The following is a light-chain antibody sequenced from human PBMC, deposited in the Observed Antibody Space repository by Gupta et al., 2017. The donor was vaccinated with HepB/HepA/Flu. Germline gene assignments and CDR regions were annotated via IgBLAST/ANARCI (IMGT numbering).Light chain of an antibody. J-gene: IGKJ1*01. CDR2: TVS. V-gene: IGKV1-12*01. CDR1: EDIRTS. Sequence: DVQMTQSPFSVSASVGDRVTITCRASEDIRTSLAWYQQKPGKAPKLVIHTVSTLQSGVPSRFSGSGSGTDFTLTISSLQPEDFATYYCQQAKNFPWTFGQGTXVEIK. CDR3: QQAKNFPWT.